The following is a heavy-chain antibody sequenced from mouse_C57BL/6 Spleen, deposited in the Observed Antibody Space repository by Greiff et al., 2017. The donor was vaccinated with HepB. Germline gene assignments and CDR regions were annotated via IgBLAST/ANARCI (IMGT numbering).Heavy chain of an antibody. CDR2: INPSNGGT. D-gene: IGHD1-1*01. V-gene: IGHV1-53*01. CDR1: GYTFTSYW. CDR3: AREYYGSSWAMDY. Sequence: VQLQQPGTELVKPGASVKLSCKASGYTFTSYWMHWVKQRPGQGLEWIGNINPSNGGTNYNEKFKSKATLTVDKSSSTAYMQLSSLTSEDSAVYYYAREYYGSSWAMDYWGQGTSVTVSS. J-gene: IGHJ4*01.